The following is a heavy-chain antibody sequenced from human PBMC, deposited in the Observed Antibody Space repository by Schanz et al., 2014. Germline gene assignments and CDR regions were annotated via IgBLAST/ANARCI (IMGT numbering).Heavy chain of an antibody. Sequence: EVQMLESGGGLVQPGGSLRLSCVASGFTFRRYGMSWVRQAPGKGLEWVSVIAGDGGGPNYVDSVKGRFTISRDNSDNTLYLQMNNLRAEDTAVYFCASLIGTTSAHFYGMDVWGQGTTVTVSS. D-gene: IGHD1-7*01. J-gene: IGHJ6*02. CDR3: ASLIGTTSAHFYGMDV. V-gene: IGHV3-23*01. CDR1: GFTFRRYG. CDR2: IAGDGGGP.